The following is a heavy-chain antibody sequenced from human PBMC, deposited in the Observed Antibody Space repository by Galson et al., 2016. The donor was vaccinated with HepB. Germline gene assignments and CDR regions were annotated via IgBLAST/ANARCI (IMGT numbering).Heavy chain of an antibody. Sequence: FLRLCCAASGFTFSSYWKNWVRQAPGKGLEWVAIIKQDGSAKYYVDSLKGRFTISRDNAKNSLYLQMSSLRPEDTAVYYCALGQGFLADSWGQGTLVTVSS. CDR1: GFTFSSYW. CDR3: ALGQGFLADS. CDR2: IKQDGSAK. V-gene: IGHV3-7*05. J-gene: IGHJ4*02.